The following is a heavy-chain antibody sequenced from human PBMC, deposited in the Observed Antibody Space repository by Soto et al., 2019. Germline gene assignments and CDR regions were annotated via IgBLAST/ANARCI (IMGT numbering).Heavy chain of an antibody. CDR3: ARQDYDGGRGYFGLDV. Sequence: KASETLSLTCTVSGGSLSSGYYYWSWIRQPPGKGLEWIGYIHYSGSTNYKPSLKSRITISVDTSKNQFSLKLSSVTAADSAVYYCARQDYDGGRGYFGLDVWGQGTTVTVSS. CDR1: GGSLSSGYYY. J-gene: IGHJ6*02. CDR2: IHYSGST. D-gene: IGHD3-16*01. V-gene: IGHV4-61*01.